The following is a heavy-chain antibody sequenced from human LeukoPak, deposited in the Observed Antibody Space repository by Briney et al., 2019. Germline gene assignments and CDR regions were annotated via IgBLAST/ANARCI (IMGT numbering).Heavy chain of an antibody. D-gene: IGHD2-21*02. J-gene: IGHJ4*02. CDR1: GFNFNAYA. Sequence: PGGSLRISCAASGFNFNAYAMTWVRQAPGKGLEWVSSISTNGKTTFYKDSVKGRFTISRDNSKDTLHLQMDRLRAEDTALYFCAKDHDNTDYYYYFDSWGPGTLVTVSS. CDR2: ISTNGKTT. CDR3: AKDHDNTDYYYYFDS. V-gene: IGHV3-23*01.